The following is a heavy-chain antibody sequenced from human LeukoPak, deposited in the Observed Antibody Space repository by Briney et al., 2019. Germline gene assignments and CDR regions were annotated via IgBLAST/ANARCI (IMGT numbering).Heavy chain of an antibody. CDR1: GFTFSSYA. CDR3: ARDLASPADY. V-gene: IGHV3-30-3*01. J-gene: IGHJ4*02. D-gene: IGHD1-26*01. CDR2: ISYDGSNK. Sequence: PGGSLRLSCAASGFTFSSYAMHWVRRAPGKGLEWVAVISYDGSNKYYADSVKGRFTISRDNSKNTLYLQMNSLRAEDTAVYYCARDLASPADYWGQGTLVTVSS.